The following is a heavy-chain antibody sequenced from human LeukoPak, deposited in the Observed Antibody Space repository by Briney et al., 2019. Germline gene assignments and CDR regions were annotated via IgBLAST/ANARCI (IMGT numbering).Heavy chain of an antibody. CDR1: GFTFSSSD. D-gene: IGHD1-26*01. J-gene: IGHJ3*02. CDR2: ISSSGSII. V-gene: IGHV3-48*03. Sequence: GRSLRLSCAASGFTFSSSDMHWVRQAPGKGLEWISYISSSGSIIHYADSMKGRFAISRDNAKNSLYLQMNSLRAEDTAVYYCAREGGGDAFDIWGQGTLVTVSS. CDR3: AREGGGDAFDI.